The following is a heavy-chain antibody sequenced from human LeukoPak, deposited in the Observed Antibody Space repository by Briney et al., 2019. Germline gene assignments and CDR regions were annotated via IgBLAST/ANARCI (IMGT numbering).Heavy chain of an antibody. V-gene: IGHV4-31*03. CDR1: GGSISSDGYY. CDR2: IYDSEST. CDR3: ARDWDGYNRFYY. D-gene: IGHD5-24*01. J-gene: IGHJ4*02. Sequence: SETLSLTCTVSGGSISSDGYYWTWIRPHPGKDLVWLGNIYDSESTYYNPSIKSRVTISVDTSKNQFSLKLTSVTAAATAVYYCARDWDGYNRFYYWGQGTLVTVSS.